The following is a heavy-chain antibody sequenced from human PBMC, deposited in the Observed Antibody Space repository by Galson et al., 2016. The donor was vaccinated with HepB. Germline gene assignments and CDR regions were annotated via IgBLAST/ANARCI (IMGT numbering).Heavy chain of an antibody. V-gene: IGHV4-39*01. J-gene: IGHJ5*02. D-gene: IGHD2-8*01. Sequence: SLTCRVSGGSISDNSYSWGWIRQPPGKGLEWIGSVHYSGPTYYKSSLKSRVTISVDTSKNQSSLKLSSVTAADTAVYYCARHAPDCSTSACYRYWFDPWGQGTLVTVSS. CDR1: GGSISDNSYS. CDR3: ARHAPDCSTSACYRYWFDP. CDR2: VHYSGPT.